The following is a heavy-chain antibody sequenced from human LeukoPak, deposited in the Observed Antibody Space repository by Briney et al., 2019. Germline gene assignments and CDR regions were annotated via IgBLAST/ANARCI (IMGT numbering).Heavy chain of an antibody. V-gene: IGHV4-34*01. CDR3: ARGIAAAGILSFFGTRMFDY. CDR1: GGSFSGYY. CDR2: INHSGST. J-gene: IGHJ4*02. D-gene: IGHD6-13*01. Sequence: SETLSLTCAVYGGSFSGYYWSWIRQPPGKGLEWIGEINHSGSTNYNPSLKSRVTISVDTSKNQFSLKLSSVTAEDTAVYYCARGIAAAGILSFFGTRMFDYWGQGTLVTVSS.